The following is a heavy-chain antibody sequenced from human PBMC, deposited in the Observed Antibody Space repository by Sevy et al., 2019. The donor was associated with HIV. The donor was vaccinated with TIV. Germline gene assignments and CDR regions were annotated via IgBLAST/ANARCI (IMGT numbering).Heavy chain of an antibody. D-gene: IGHD6-13*01. CDR1: GFTFSSYA. Sequence: GGSLRLSCAASGFTFSSYAMSWVRQAPGKGLEWVSAISGSGGSTYYADSVKGRFTISRDNSKNTLYLQMNSLRAEDTAVYYCAKDLWQQLVLAAPPFDYWGQGTLVTVSS. CDR3: AKDLWQQLVLAAPPFDY. CDR2: ISGSGGST. J-gene: IGHJ4*02. V-gene: IGHV3-23*01.